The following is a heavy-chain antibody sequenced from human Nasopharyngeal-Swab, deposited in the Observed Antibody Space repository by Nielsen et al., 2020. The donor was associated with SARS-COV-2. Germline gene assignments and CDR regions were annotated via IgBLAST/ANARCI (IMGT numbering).Heavy chain of an antibody. Sequence: WVRQAPGQRLEWMGWINPGNGNTKYSQEFQGRVTITRDTPASTAYIELSSLRSEDTAIYYCARDLGGYYYYMDVWGKGTTVTVSS. J-gene: IGHJ6*03. CDR3: ARDLGGYYYYMDV. V-gene: IGHV1-3*01. D-gene: IGHD3-16*01. CDR2: INPGNGNT.